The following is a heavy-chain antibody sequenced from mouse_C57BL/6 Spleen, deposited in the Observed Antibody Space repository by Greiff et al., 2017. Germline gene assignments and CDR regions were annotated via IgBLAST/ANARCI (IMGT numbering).Heavy chain of an antibody. V-gene: IGHV1-69*01. D-gene: IGHD1-1*01. CDR3: ARSLYYGSVFDY. CDR1: GYTFTSYW. J-gene: IGHJ2*01. Sequence: VQLQQPGAELVMPGASVKLSCKASGYTFTSYWMHWVKQRPGQGLEWIGEIDPSDSYTNYNQKFKGKSTLTVDKSSSTAYMQLSSLTSEDSAVYYCARSLYYGSVFDYWGQGTTLTVSS. CDR2: IDPSDSYT.